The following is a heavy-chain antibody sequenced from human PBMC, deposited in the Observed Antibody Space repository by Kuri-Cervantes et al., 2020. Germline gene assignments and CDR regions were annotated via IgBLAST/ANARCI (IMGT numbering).Heavy chain of an antibody. Sequence: SETLSLTCTVSGGSISSGGYYWSWIRQHPGKGLEWIGYIYYSGSTYYNPSLKSLVTISVDTSKNQFSLKLSSVTAADTAVYYCARADSSSWNAFDIWGQGTMVTVSS. V-gene: IGHV4-31*01. J-gene: IGHJ3*02. CDR2: IYYSGST. D-gene: IGHD6-13*01. CDR1: GGSISSGGYY. CDR3: ARADSSSWNAFDI.